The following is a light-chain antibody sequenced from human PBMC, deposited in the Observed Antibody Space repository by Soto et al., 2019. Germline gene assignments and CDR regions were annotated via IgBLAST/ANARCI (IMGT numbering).Light chain of an antibody. CDR3: AAWDDDLKGPL. J-gene: IGLJ3*02. V-gene: IGLV1-44*01. Sequence: QSALTQPPSLSGTPGQRVTISCSGSNSNIGRYSVNWYQHFPGTAPKILIYSDDERPSGVPDRFSGSKSGTSASLAISGLQSEDEAEYYCAAWDDDLKGPLFGGWTKLTVL. CDR1: NSNIGRYS. CDR2: SDD.